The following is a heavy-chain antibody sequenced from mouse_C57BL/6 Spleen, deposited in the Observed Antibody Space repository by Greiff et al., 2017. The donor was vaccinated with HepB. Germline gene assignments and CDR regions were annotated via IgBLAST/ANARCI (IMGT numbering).Heavy chain of an antibody. D-gene: IGHD1-1*01. V-gene: IGHV5-4*03. CDR1: GFTFSSYA. J-gene: IGHJ2*01. CDR2: ISDGGSYT. CDR3: ARLTTVPYFDY. Sequence: EVKVVESGGGLVKPGGSLKLSCAASGFTFSSYAMSWVRQTPEKRLEWVATISDGGSYTYYPDNVKGRFTISRDNAKNNLYLQMSHLKSEDTAMYYCARLTTVPYFDYWGQGTTLTVSS.